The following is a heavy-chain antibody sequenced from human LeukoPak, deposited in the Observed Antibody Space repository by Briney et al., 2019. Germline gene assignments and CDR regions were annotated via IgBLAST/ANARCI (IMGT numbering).Heavy chain of an antibody. Sequence: PGGSLRLSCAASGFTFSSYEMNWVRQGPGQGLEWVSYISGSGTTKYYADSVKGRFTLSRDNAKKSLSLQMNSLRAEDTAIYYCARSNRDAFDMWGQGTVVTVSS. CDR1: GFTFSSYE. D-gene: IGHD2/OR15-2a*01. V-gene: IGHV3-48*03. CDR2: ISGSGTTK. CDR3: ARSNRDAFDM. J-gene: IGHJ3*02.